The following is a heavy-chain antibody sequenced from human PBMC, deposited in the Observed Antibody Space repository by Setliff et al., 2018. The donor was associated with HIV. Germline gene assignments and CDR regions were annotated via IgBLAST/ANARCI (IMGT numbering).Heavy chain of an antibody. D-gene: IGHD3-10*01. V-gene: IGHV4-31*03. CDR2: IHYNGST. CDR3: ARTKGGSKHGSFWDS. J-gene: IGHJ5*02. CDR1: GDSINTDGLY. Sequence: SETLSLTCTVSGDSINTDGLYWTWIRQHPATGLEWIGYIHYNGSTYYNPSLESRVSISVDLSKNQFSLKLNSVTVADTAVYYCARTKGGSKHGSFWDSWGQGSLVTVSS.